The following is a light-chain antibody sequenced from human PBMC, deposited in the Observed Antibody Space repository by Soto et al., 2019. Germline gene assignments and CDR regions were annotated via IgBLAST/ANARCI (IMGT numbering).Light chain of an antibody. CDR2: AAS. Sequence: DIQMTQSPSSVSASVGDRVTITCPASQGISSWLAWYQQKSGKAPKLLIYAASSLQSGVPSRFSGSGSGTDFTLAISSLQPEDFAPYCCQRDNSFASLTFGVGTKVVIK. V-gene: IGKV1-12*02. CDR1: QGISSW. J-gene: IGKJ4*01. CDR3: QRDNSFASLT.